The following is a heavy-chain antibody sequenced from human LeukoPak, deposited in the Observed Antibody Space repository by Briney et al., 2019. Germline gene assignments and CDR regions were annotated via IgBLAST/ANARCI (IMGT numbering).Heavy chain of an antibody. J-gene: IGHJ6*02. CDR3: ARPSIAYYYGMDV. V-gene: IGHV4-59*11. CDR1: GGSISSHY. Sequence: PSETLSLTCTVSGGSISSHYWSWIRQPPGKGLEWIGYIYYSGSTNYNPSLKSRVTISVDTSKNQFSLKLSSVTAADTAVYYCARPSIAYYYGMDVWGQGTTVTVSS. CDR2: IYYSGST. D-gene: IGHD2-21*01.